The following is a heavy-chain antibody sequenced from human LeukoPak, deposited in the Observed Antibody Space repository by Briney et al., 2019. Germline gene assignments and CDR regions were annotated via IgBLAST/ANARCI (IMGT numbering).Heavy chain of an antibody. J-gene: IGHJ4*02. V-gene: IGHV3-21*01. CDR3: AREYSYGSFDY. Sequence: VGCLRLSCVGSGFTVSSSFMSWVRQATGKGLEWVSSISSSSSYIYYADSVKGRFTISRDNAKNSLYLQMNSLRAEDTAVYYCAREYSYGSFDYWGQGTLVTVSS. CDR1: GFTVSSSF. CDR2: ISSSSSYI. D-gene: IGHD5-18*01.